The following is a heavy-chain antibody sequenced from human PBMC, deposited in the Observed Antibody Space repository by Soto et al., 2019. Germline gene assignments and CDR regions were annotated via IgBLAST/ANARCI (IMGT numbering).Heavy chain of an antibody. D-gene: IGHD2-15*01. CDR3: ASLLSGGRCYSSSGFSRGMDV. Sequence: SETLSLTCTVSGGSISSSSYYWGWIRQPPGKGLEWIGSIYYSGSTYYNPSLKSRVTISVDTSKNQFSLKLSSVPAADTAVYYCASLLSGGRCYSSSGFSRGMDVCGQGTTVTVS. V-gene: IGHV4-39*01. CDR2: IYYSGST. J-gene: IGHJ6*02. CDR1: GGSISSSSYY.